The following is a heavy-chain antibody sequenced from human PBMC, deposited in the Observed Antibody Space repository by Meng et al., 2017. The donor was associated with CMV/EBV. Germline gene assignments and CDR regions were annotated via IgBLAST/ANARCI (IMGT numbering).Heavy chain of an antibody. Sequence: ASVKVSCKASGYTFTSYDINWVRQATGQGLEWMGWMNPNSGNTGYAQKFQGRVTMTRNTSISTAYMELSSLRSEDTAVYYCARVRKANTEGLYYYYGMDVWGQGTTVTRLL. CDR2: MNPNSGNT. CDR3: ARVRKANTEGLYYYYGMDV. CDR1: GYTFTSYD. D-gene: IGHD1/OR15-1a*01. J-gene: IGHJ6*02. V-gene: IGHV1-8*01.